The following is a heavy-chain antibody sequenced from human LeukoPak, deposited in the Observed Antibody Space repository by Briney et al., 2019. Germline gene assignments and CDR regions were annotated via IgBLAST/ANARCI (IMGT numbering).Heavy chain of an antibody. CDR2: IRYDGSNK. CDR1: GFTFRNSY. CDR3: AKERYGSGSYYPRIDY. J-gene: IGHJ4*02. Sequence: GGSLRLSCAASGFTFRNSYMSWVRQAPGKGLEWVAFIRYDGSNKYYADSVKGRFTISRDNSKNTLYLQMNSLRAEDTAVYYCAKERYGSGSYYPRIDYWGQGTLVTVSS. V-gene: IGHV3-30*02. D-gene: IGHD3-10*01.